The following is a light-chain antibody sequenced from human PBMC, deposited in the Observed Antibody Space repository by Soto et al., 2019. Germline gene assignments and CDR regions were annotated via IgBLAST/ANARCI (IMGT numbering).Light chain of an antibody. Sequence: QLVLTQPPSVSGAQGQRVTISCTGSSSNIGAGYDVHWYQQLPGTAPKLLVSGNTNRPSGVPDRFSGSKSGTSASLAITGLQAEDDADYYCQSYDSSLSYWVFGGGTKLTVL. CDR1: SSNIGAGYD. CDR3: QSYDSSLSYWV. V-gene: IGLV1-40*01. CDR2: GNT. J-gene: IGLJ3*02.